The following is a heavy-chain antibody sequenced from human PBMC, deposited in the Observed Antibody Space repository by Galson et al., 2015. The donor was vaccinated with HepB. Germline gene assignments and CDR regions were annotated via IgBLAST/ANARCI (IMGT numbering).Heavy chain of an antibody. CDR1: GFTFSGYW. D-gene: IGHD2-2*01. Sequence: SLRLSCAASGFTFSGYWMSWVRQAPGKGLEWVANIKQDGSEKYYVDSVKGRFTISRDNAKNSLYLQMNSLRAEDTAVYYCAREYCSSTSCHYYYYYYMDVWGKGTTVTVSS. J-gene: IGHJ6*03. CDR3: AREYCSSTSCHYYYYYYMDV. CDR2: IKQDGSEK. V-gene: IGHV3-7*03.